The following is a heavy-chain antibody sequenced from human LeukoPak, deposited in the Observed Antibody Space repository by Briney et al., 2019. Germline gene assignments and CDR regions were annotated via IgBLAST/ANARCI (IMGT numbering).Heavy chain of an antibody. CDR2: IYYSGST. CDR3: ARGQDCGGDCYARYAFDI. J-gene: IGHJ3*02. V-gene: IGHV4-30-4*08. Sequence: SETLSLTCSVSGGSINSDYWTWIRQPPGKGLEWIGYIYYSGSTYYNPSLKSRVTISVDTSKNQISLKLSSVTAADTAVYYCARGQDCGGDCYARYAFDIWGQGTMVTVSS. CDR1: GGSINSDY. D-gene: IGHD2-21*02.